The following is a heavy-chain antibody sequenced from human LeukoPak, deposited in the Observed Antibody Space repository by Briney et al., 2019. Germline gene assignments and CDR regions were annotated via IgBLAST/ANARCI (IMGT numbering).Heavy chain of an antibody. D-gene: IGHD6-13*01. V-gene: IGHV1-3*01. CDR3: ARDSSSSWYRWFDP. CDR2: INAGNGNT. Sequence: ASVNVSCKASGYTFTSYAMHWVRQAPGQRLEWMGWINAGNGNTKYSQKFQGRVTITRDTSASTAYMELSSLRSEDTAVYYCARDSSSSWYRWFDPWGQGTLVTVSS. J-gene: IGHJ5*02. CDR1: GYTFTSYA.